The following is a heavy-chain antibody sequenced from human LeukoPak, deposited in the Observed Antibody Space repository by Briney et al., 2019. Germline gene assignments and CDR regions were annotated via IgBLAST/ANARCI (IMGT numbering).Heavy chain of an antibody. V-gene: IGHV3-48*03. CDR3: ARDRSTYYYDSSGYYAFDI. CDR1: GFTFSSYA. CDR2: ISSSGSNI. Sequence: GGSLRLSCAASGFTFSSYAMSWVRQAPGKGLEWVSYISSSGSNIYYADSVKGRFTISRDNAKNSLYLQMNSLRAEDGAVYYCARDRSTYYYDSSGYYAFDIWGQGTMVTVSS. D-gene: IGHD3-22*01. J-gene: IGHJ3*02.